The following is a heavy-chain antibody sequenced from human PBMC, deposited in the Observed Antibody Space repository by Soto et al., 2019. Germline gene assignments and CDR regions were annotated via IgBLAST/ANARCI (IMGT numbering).Heavy chain of an antibody. Sequence: PSETLSLTCAVYGGSFSGYYWSWIRQPPGKGLEWIGEINHSGSTNYNPSLKSRVTISVDTSKNQFSLKLSSVTAADTAVYYCARLQWELLRYYYYGMDVWGQGTTVT. CDR1: GGSFSGYY. D-gene: IGHD1-26*01. CDR3: ARLQWELLRYYYYGMDV. J-gene: IGHJ6*02. CDR2: INHSGST. V-gene: IGHV4-34*01.